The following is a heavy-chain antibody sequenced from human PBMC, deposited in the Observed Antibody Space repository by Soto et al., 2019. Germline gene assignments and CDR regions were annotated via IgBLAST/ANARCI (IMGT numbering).Heavy chain of an antibody. D-gene: IGHD3-22*01. Sequence: ASVKVSCKASGYTLTGYYMHWVRQAPGQGLEWMGWINPNSGGTNYAQKFQGRVTMTRDTSISTAYMELSRLRSDDTAVYYCAGADYYESSGPRYYGMDVWGQGTTVTVSS. CDR1: GYTLTGYY. V-gene: IGHV1-2*02. CDR3: AGADYYESSGPRYYGMDV. CDR2: INPNSGGT. J-gene: IGHJ6*02.